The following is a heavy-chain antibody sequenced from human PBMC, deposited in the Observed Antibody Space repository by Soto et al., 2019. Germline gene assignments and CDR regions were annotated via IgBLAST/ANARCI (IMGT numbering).Heavy chain of an antibody. J-gene: IGHJ6*02. D-gene: IGHD2-2*02. CDR3: PSVALPFFCYIAV. CDR1: GSTFSSFD. V-gene: IGHV3-48*03. Sequence: GGALRPSRVASGSTFSSFDMHWVRQASGRGMEWVSSISKSRRVIYYADSVKGRFTISRDNAKNLLYLQMNSLRAEDTAVYFCPSVALPFFCYIAVWGRGPTLPVPS. CDR2: ISKSRRVI.